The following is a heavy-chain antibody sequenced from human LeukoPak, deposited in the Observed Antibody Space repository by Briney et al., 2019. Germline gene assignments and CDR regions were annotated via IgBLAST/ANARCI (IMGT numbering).Heavy chain of an antibody. D-gene: IGHD2-2*01. J-gene: IGHJ4*02. CDR1: GYTFTSYG. CDR2: ISAYNGNT. Sequence: ASVKVSCEASGYTFTSYGISWVRQAPGQGLEWMGWISAYNGNTNYAQKLQGRVTMTTDTSTSTAYMELRSLRSDDTAVYYCARGGGAIVVVPAAPNDYWGQGTLVTVSS. V-gene: IGHV1-18*01. CDR3: ARGGGAIVVVPAAPNDY.